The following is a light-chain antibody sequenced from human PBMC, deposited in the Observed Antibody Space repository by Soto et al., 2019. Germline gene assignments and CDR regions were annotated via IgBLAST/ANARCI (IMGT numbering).Light chain of an antibody. CDR1: TSDVGGYDY. CDR3: SSYAGSSTLYV. Sequence: SVLTQPASVSGSPGQSITISCTGTTSDVGGYDYVSWYQQHPGQAPKLLIYEVTKRPSGVPDRFSGSKSGNTASLTVSGLQAEDEADYYCSSYAGSSTLYVFGTGTKVTVL. CDR2: EVT. V-gene: IGLV2-14*01. J-gene: IGLJ1*01.